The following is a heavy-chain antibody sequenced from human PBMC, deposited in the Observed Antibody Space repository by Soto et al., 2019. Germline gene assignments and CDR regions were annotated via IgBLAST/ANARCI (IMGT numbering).Heavy chain of an antibody. CDR3: ARGGYYDSSGYWMFDY. CDR2: IYYSGST. J-gene: IGHJ4*02. CDR1: GGSISSGDYY. Sequence: PSETLSLTCTVSGGSISSGDYYWSWIRQPPGKGLEWIGYIYYSGSTYYNPSLKSRVTISVDTSKNQFSLKLSSVTAADTAVYYCARGGYYDSSGYWMFDYWGQGTLATVSS. V-gene: IGHV4-30-4*01. D-gene: IGHD3-22*01.